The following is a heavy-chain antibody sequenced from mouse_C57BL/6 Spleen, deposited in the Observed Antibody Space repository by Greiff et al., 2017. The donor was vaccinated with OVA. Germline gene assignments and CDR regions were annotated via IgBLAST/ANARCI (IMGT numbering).Heavy chain of an antibody. CDR3: ARMSTMVTPYAMDY. Sequence: VKLQESGAELVRPGASVKLSCKASGYTFTDYYINWVKQRPGQGLEWIARIYPGSGNTYYNEKFKGKATLTAEKSSSTAYMQLSSLTSEDSAVYFCARMSTMVTPYAMDYWGQGTSVTVSS. CDR1: GYTFTDYY. J-gene: IGHJ4*01. V-gene: IGHV1-76*01. D-gene: IGHD2-1*01. CDR2: IYPGSGNT.